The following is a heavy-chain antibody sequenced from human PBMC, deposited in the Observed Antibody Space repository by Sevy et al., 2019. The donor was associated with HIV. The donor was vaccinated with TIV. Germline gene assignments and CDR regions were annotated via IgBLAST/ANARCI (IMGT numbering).Heavy chain of an antibody. V-gene: IGHV1-18*01. CDR3: ARDVEMATIYAFDI. Sequence: ASVKVSCKASGYTFTSYGISWVRQAPGQGLEWMGWISAYNGNTNYAQKHQGRVTMTTDTSTSTAYMELRSLRSDDTAVYYCARDVEMATIYAFDIWGQGTMVTVSS. CDR1: GYTFTSYG. CDR2: ISAYNGNT. D-gene: IGHD5-12*01. J-gene: IGHJ3*02.